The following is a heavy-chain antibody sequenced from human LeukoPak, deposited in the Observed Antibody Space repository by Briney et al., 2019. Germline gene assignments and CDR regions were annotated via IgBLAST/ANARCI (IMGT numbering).Heavy chain of an antibody. CDR3: AKGSYYDSSGSFYFDY. CDR2: MSASGSHT. CDR1: GFTFSDFA. V-gene: IGHV3-23*01. D-gene: IGHD3-22*01. Sequence: GGSLRLSCAASGFTFSDFAMSWVRQAPGKGLEWVSGMSASGSHTHSADFVKGRFTISRDNSKNTLYVQVNSLGTEDTAAYYCAKGSYYDSSGSFYFDYWGQGTLVTVSS. J-gene: IGHJ4*02.